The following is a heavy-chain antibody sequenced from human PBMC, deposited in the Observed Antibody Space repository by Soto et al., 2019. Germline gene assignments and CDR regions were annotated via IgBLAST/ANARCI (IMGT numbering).Heavy chain of an antibody. Sequence: EVQLLESGGGLEQLGGSLRLSCAASGFTFSNYAMTWVRQAPGKGLEWVSRISEGGDSTDYADSVKGRFTTSRDNSENTLYLQMNSLRAEDTAVYYCAKDGGRTSSLGDYWGQGTLVTVSS. J-gene: IGHJ4*02. CDR2: ISEGGDST. V-gene: IGHV3-23*01. CDR1: GFTFSNYA. CDR3: AKDGGRTSSLGDY. D-gene: IGHD2-2*01.